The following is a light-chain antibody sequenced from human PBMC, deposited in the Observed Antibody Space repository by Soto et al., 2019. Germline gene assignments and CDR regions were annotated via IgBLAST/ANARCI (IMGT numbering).Light chain of an antibody. V-gene: IGKV3-15*01. Sequence: EIVMTQSPATLSVSPGERATLSCRASQSVSSNLAWYQQKPGQAPRLLIYGASTRATGIPARFSGSGSGTEFTLTNSRLQSEDFAVYYCQQYNNWPQTFGQGTKVEIK. CDR2: GAS. CDR3: QQYNNWPQT. J-gene: IGKJ1*01. CDR1: QSVSSN.